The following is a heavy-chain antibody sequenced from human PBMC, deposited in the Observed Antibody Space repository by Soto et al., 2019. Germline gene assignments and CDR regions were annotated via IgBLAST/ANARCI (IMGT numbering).Heavy chain of an antibody. CDR1: GYTFTSYA. CDR2: INAGNGNT. Sequence: ASVKVSCKASGYTFTSYAMNWVRQAPGQRLEWMGWINAGNGNTRYSQKFQARVTMTRDTSATTAYMELSSLTSEDTAVYYCAREEPGESYCPRAFEYWDKETLVTVAS. CDR3: AREEPGESYCPRAFEY. J-gene: IGHJ4*02. V-gene: IGHV1-3*01. D-gene: IGHD3-16*01.